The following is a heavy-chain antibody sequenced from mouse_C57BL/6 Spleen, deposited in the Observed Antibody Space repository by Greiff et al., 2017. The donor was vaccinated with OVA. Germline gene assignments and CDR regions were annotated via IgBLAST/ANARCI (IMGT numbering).Heavy chain of an antibody. CDR3: TRFTTVVVGDY. CDR1: GYTFTDYE. J-gene: IGHJ2*01. Sequence: VQLQQSGAELVRPGASVTLSCKASGYTFTDYEMHWVKQTPVHGLEWIGAIDPETGGTAYNQKFKGKAILTADKSSSTAYMELRSLTSEDSAVYYCTRFTTVVVGDYWGQGTALTVSS. V-gene: IGHV1-15*01. CDR2: IDPETGGT. D-gene: IGHD1-1*01.